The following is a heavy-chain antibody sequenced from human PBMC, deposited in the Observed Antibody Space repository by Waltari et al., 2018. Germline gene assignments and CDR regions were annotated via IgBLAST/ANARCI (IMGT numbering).Heavy chain of an antibody. V-gene: IGHV4-39*07. CDR2: IYYSGST. J-gene: IGHJ4*02. Sequence: QLQLQESGPGLVKPSETLSLTCPVSGGSISSSSYYWGWIRQPPGKGLEWIGSIYYSGSTYYNPSLKSRVTISVDTSKNQFSLKLSSVTAADTAVYYCARDQWLRSLDYWGQGTLVTVSS. CDR1: GGSISSSSYY. CDR3: ARDQWLRSLDY. D-gene: IGHD5-12*01.